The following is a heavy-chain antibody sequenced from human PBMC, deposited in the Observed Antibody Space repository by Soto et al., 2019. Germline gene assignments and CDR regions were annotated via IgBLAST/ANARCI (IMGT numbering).Heavy chain of an antibody. CDR3: ASRVVVPAADYYYYGMDV. V-gene: IGHV1-69*01. Sequence: CKASGGTFSSYAISWVRQAPGQGLEWMGGIIPIFGTANYAQKFQGRVTITADESTSTAYMELSSLRSEDTAVYYCASRVVVPAADYYYYGMDVWGQGTTVTVSS. CDR1: GGTFSSYA. J-gene: IGHJ6*02. CDR2: IIPIFGTA. D-gene: IGHD2-2*01.